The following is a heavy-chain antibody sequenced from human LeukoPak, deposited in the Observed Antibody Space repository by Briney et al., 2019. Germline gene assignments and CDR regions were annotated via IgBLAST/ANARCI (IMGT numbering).Heavy chain of an antibody. Sequence: SETLSLTCDVSGGSISSGLYSCSWIRQPLGKGLEWIGYIYHTGSTYYNPSLKSRVTISVDTSKNQFSLKLSSVTAADTAVYYCAGGPLINTIFPLYYYYGMDVWGQGTTVTVSS. V-gene: IGHV4-30-2*01. D-gene: IGHD3-3*01. J-gene: IGHJ6*02. CDR2: IYHTGST. CDR1: GGSISSGLYS. CDR3: AGGPLINTIFPLYYYYGMDV.